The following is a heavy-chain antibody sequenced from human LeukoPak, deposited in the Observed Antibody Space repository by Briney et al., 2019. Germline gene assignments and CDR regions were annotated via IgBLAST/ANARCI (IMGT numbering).Heavy chain of an antibody. D-gene: IGHD3-9*01. J-gene: IGHJ6*03. CDR3: ARNDYDILTGYPISGRCYYMDV. CDR2: ISSSSSYI. V-gene: IGHV3-21*01. Sequence: GGSLRLSCAASGFTFSSYSMNWVRQAPGKGLEWVSSISSSSSYIYYADSVKGRFTISRDNAKNSLYLQMNSLRAEDTAVYYCARNDYDILTGYPISGRCYYMDVWGKGTTVTVSS. CDR1: GFTFSSYS.